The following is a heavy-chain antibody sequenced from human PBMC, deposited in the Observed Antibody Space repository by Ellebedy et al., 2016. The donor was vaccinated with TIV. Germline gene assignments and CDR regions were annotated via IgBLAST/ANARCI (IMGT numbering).Heavy chain of an antibody. J-gene: IGHJ4*02. CDR1: GYTFTSYG. Sequence: ASVKVSXKASGYTFTSYGISWVRQAPGQGLEWMGWISAYNGNTNYAQKLQGRVTMTTDTSTSTAYMELRSLRSDDTAVYYCARDTDYYGSGSYDYWGQGTLVTVSS. V-gene: IGHV1-18*01. D-gene: IGHD3-10*01. CDR2: ISAYNGNT. CDR3: ARDTDYYGSGSYDY.